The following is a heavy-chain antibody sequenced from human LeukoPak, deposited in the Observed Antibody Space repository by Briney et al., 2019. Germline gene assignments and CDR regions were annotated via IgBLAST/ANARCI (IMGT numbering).Heavy chain of an antibody. Sequence: GGSLRLSCAASGLTFSKYALTCVRQAPGKGLEWVSSLSGSGDATFYADSVKGRFTISRDSSKNTLYLQMNSLRAEDTVVYYCAKGRKNWYFDLWGRGTLVTVSS. CDR3: AKGRKNWYFDL. V-gene: IGHV3-23*01. CDR2: LSGSGDAT. CDR1: GLTFSKYA. D-gene: IGHD1-14*01. J-gene: IGHJ2*01.